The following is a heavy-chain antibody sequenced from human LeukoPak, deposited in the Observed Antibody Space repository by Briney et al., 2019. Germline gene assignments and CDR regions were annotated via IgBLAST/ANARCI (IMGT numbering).Heavy chain of an antibody. CDR2: ISAISSSST. D-gene: IGHD3-9*01. V-gene: IGHV3-48*04. Sequence: GGSLRLSCAASGFTFSSYSMNWVRQAPGKGLEWVSYISAISSSSTYYADSVKGRFTISRDNAKNSLYLQMNSLRAEDTAVYYCARETVLRYLVAFDIWGQGTMVTVSS. CDR3: ARETVLRYLVAFDI. J-gene: IGHJ3*02. CDR1: GFTFSSYS.